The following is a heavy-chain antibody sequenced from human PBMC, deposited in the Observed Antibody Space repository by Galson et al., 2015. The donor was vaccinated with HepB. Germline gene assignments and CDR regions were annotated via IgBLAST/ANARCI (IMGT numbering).Heavy chain of an antibody. D-gene: IGHD3-10*01. CDR1: GFTFNSYS. Sequence: SLRLSCAASGFTFNSYSMHWVRQAPGKGLDWVAVISYDGNNKYYADSVKGRFTISRDKSKNTLYLQMNSLRPEESAVYYCARGSSYGSGGDYYGMDVWGQGTTVTVSS. J-gene: IGHJ6*02. CDR2: ISYDGNNK. CDR3: ARGSSYGSGGDYYGMDV. V-gene: IGHV3-30*04.